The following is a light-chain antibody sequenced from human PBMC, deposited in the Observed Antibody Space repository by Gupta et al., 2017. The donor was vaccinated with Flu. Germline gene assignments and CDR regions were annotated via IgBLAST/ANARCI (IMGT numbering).Light chain of an antibody. CDR3: QQSFATPFT. J-gene: IGKJ3*01. CDR2: AAS. CDR1: QSISNH. Sequence: DILMTQSPSSLSASVGDRVTITCRASQSISNHLNWYQHKPGTAPQVLIYAASTLRGGLPSRFNGSGSGTEFALTITSLQPDDFATYSCQQSFATPFTFGPGTKVDIK. V-gene: IGKV1-39*01.